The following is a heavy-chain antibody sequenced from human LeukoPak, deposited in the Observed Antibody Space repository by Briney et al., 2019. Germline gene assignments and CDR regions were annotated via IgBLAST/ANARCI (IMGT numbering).Heavy chain of an antibody. Sequence: GGSLRLSSAASRFTSSRYAMKRVPHAPRKGLERVSCISASGSDMYYADSVKARFTISRDNAKNSMYLQLNSLRPEDAAVYYCAREDYSSANPTIHTWGQGTLDTVPS. CDR2: ISASGSDM. CDR1: RFTSSRYA. V-gene: IGHV3-21*06. CDR3: AREDYSSANPTIHT. D-gene: IGHD3-10*01. J-gene: IGHJ5*02.